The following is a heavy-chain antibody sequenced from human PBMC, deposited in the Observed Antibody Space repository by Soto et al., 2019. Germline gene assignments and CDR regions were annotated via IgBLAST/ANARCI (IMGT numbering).Heavy chain of an antibody. D-gene: IGHD1-26*01. V-gene: IGHV4-59*01. Sequence: SLTCTVSGGSISSYYWSWIRQPPGKGLERIGYIYYSGSTNYNPSLKSRVTISVDTSKNQFSLKLSSVTAADTAVYYCAAWDGYYYYGMDVCGQGTTVTVSS. CDR1: GGSISSYY. CDR3: AAWDGYYYYGMDV. CDR2: IYYSGST. J-gene: IGHJ6*02.